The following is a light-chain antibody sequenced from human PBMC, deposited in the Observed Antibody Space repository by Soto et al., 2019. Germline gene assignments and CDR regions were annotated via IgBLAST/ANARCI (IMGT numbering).Light chain of an antibody. J-gene: IGLJ1*01. CDR1: SSNIGAGYD. CDR2: GNS. Sequence: QSVLTQPPSVSGAPGQRVTISCTASSSNIGAGYDVHWYQQLPGTAPKLLIYGNSNRPSGVPDRFSGSKSGTSASLAITGLQAEDEADYYCQSYDSSLSDVFGTGTQLTVL. CDR3: QSYDSSLSDV. V-gene: IGLV1-40*01.